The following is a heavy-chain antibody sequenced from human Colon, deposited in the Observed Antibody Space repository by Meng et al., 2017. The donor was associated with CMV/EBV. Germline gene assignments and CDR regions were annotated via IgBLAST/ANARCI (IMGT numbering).Heavy chain of an antibody. V-gene: IGHV3-23*01. CDR3: ARVEGWARPFDY. CDR1: GFPFSSYA. D-gene: IGHD3-3*01. Sequence: GESLKISCAASGFPFSSYAMSWVRQAPGKGLEWVATISAAGGTTYLADSVTGRFTISRDSSKNTVYLQMNSLGVEDTAVYYCARVEGWARPFDYWGQGTLVTVSS. CDR2: ISAAGGTT. J-gene: IGHJ4*02.